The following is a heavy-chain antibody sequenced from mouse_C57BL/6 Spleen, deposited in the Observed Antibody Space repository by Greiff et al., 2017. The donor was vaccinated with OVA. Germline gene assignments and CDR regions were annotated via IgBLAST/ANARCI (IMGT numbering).Heavy chain of an antibody. D-gene: IGHD3-2*02. CDR1: GFSLSTSGMG. CDR3: ARRAEAGPYYYAMDY. J-gene: IGHJ4*01. V-gene: IGHV8-12*01. Sequence: QVQLKESGPGILQSSQTLSLPCSFSGFSLSTSGMGVSWIRQPSGKGLEWLAHIYWDDDKRYNPSLKSRLTISKDTSRNQVFLKITSVDTADTATYYCARRAEAGPYYYAMDYWGQGTSVTVSS. CDR2: IYWDDDK.